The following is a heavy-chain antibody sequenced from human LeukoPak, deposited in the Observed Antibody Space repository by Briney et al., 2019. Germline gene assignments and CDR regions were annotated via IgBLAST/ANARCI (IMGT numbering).Heavy chain of an antibody. D-gene: IGHD6-13*01. CDR1: GYTFTSYD. V-gene: IGHV1-8*02. Sequence: ASVKVSCKASGYTFTSYDINWVRQATGQGLEWMGWMNPNSGNTGYAQKFQGRVTMTRNTSISTAYMELSSLRSEDTAVYYCARDKTAQLDNYYYYMDVWGKGTTVTISS. CDR2: MNPNSGNT. CDR3: ARDKTAQLDNYYYYMDV. J-gene: IGHJ6*03.